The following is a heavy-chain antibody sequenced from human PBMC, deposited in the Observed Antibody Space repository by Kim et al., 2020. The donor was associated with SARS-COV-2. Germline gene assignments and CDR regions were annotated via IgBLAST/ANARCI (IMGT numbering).Heavy chain of an antibody. V-gene: IGHV4-39*01. CDR3: ARHLYKNGYSSARDY. J-gene: IGHJ4*02. Sequence: PSLKSRVPISADTSKNLFSLKLSSVTAADTAVYYCARHLYKNGYSSARDYWGQGTLVTVSS. D-gene: IGHD6-25*01.